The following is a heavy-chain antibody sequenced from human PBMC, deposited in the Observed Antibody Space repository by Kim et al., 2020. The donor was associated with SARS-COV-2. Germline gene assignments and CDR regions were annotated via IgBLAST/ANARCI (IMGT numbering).Heavy chain of an antibody. J-gene: IGHJ4*02. V-gene: IGHV1-24*01. Sequence: YAPKFQGRVPMTEDTSTDTAYMELSSLRSEDTAVYYCATDTVTTGRYFDYWGQGTLVTVSS. D-gene: IGHD4-17*01. CDR3: ATDTVTTGRYFDY.